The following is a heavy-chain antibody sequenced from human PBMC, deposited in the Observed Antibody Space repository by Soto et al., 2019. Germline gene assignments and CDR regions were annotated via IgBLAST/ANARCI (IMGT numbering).Heavy chain of an antibody. Sequence: SLRLSCAASGFTFSSYAMHWVRQAPGKGLEWVAVISYDGSNKYYADSVKGRFAISRDNSKNTLYLQMNSLRAEDTAVYYCARDVESGSSQYYYYYYGMDVWGQGTTVTV. J-gene: IGHJ6*02. CDR3: ARDVESGSSQYYYYYYGMDV. CDR2: ISYDGSNK. D-gene: IGHD1-26*01. V-gene: IGHV3-30*09. CDR1: GFTFSSYA.